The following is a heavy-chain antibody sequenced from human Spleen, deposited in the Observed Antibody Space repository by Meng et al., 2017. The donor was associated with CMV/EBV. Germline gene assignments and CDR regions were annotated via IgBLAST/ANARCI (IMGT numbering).Heavy chain of an antibody. V-gene: IGHV3-30*02. CDR3: ARDDSSGYYPDY. CDR1: GFTFSSYG. CDR2: IRYDGSDK. D-gene: IGHD3-22*01. Sequence: GESLKISCAASGFTFSSYGMHWVRQAPGKGLEWVAFIRYDGSDKSYADSVKGRFTISRDNAKNSLYLQMNSLRAEDTAVYYCARDDSSGYYPDYWGQGTLVTVSS. J-gene: IGHJ4*02.